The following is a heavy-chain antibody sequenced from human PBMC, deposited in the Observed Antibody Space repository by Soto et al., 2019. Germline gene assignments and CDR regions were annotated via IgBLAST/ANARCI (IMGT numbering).Heavy chain of an antibody. Sequence: QVQLVESGGGVVQPGRSLRLSCAASGFTFSSYGMHWVRQAPGKGLEWVAVISYDGSNKYYADSVKGRFTISRDNSKNTLYLQMNSLRAEDTAVYYCAPWFGAFDYWGQVTLVTVCS. CDR2: ISYDGSNK. J-gene: IGHJ4*02. CDR1: GFTFSSYG. D-gene: IGHD3-10*01. CDR3: APWFGAFDY. V-gene: IGHV3-30*03.